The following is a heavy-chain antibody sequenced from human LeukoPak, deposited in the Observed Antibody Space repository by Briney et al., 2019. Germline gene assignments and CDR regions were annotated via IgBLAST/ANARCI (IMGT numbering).Heavy chain of an antibody. Sequence: GGSLRLSCAASGFTFSSYSMNWVRQAPGKGLEWVSSISSSSSYIYYADSVKGRFTISRDNAKNSLYLQMNSLRAEDTAVYYCARDLADEWGGYYYYYMDVWGKGTTVTVSS. D-gene: IGHD1-26*01. J-gene: IGHJ6*03. CDR3: ARDLADEWGGYYYYYMDV. CDR1: GFTFSSYS. CDR2: ISSSSSYI. V-gene: IGHV3-21*01.